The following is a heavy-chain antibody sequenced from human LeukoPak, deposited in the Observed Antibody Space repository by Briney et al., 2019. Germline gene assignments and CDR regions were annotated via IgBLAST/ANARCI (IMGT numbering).Heavy chain of an antibody. J-gene: IGHJ4*02. D-gene: IGHD4-17*01. CDR3: ARFTVTSYYFDY. V-gene: IGHV4-39*07. CDR2: IYHSGST. CDR1: GGSISSSNYY. Sequence: PSETLSLTCTVSGGSISSSNYYWGWIRQPPGKGLEWIGSIYHSGSTYYNPSLKSRVTISVDTSKNQFSLKLSSVTAADTAVYYCARFTVTSYYFDYWGQGTLVTVSS.